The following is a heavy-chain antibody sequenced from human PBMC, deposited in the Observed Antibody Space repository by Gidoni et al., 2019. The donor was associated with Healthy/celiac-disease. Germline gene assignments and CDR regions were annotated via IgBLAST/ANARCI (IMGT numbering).Heavy chain of an antibody. V-gene: IGHV2-5*02. Sequence: QITWKESGPTLVKPTQTLTLTCTFSGFSLSTSGVGVGWIRQPPGKALELLALIYWDDDKRYSPSLKSRLTITKDTSKNQVVLPMTNMDPVDTATYYCAHRRVDYGDYVSWFDPWGQGTLVTVSS. CDR3: AHRRVDYGDYVSWFDP. J-gene: IGHJ5*02. CDR1: GFSLSTSGVG. D-gene: IGHD4-17*01. CDR2: IYWDDDK.